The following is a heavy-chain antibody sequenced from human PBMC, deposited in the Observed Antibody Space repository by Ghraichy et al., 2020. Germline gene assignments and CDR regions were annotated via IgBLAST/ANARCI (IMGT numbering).Heavy chain of an antibody. CDR1: GGTFSSYA. V-gene: IGHV1-69*13. CDR2: IIPIFGTA. Sequence: SVKVSCKASGGTFSSYAISWVRQAPGQGLEWMGGIIPIFGTANYAQKFQGRVTITADESTSTAYMELSSLRSEDTAVYYCARKGGDSGWFDPWGQGTLVTVSS. J-gene: IGHJ5*02. D-gene: IGHD2-21*02. CDR3: ARKGGDSGWFDP.